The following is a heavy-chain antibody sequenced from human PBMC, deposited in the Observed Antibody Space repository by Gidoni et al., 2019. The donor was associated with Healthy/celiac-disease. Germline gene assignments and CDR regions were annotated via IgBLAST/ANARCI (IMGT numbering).Heavy chain of an antibody. CDR2: IYYSGST. CDR1: GGSISSYY. V-gene: IGHV4-59*01. J-gene: IGHJ4*02. CDR3: ASVGYDSSGYYYHPFDY. D-gene: IGHD3-22*01. Sequence: QVQLQESGPGLVKPSETLSLTCTVSGGSISSYYWSWIRQPPGKGLEWIGYIYYSGSTNYNPSLKGRVTVSVDTSKNQFSLKLSSVTAADTAVYYCASVGYDSSGYYYHPFDYWGQGTLVTVSS.